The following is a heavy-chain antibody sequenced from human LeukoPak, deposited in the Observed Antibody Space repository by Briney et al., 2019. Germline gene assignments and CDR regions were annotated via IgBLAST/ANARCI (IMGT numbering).Heavy chain of an antibody. J-gene: IGHJ4*02. CDR3: ARRYLWFEDY. Sequence: KSSETLSLTCAVYGGSFSGYYWSWIRQPPGKGLEWIGSIYYSGSTYYNPSLKSRVTISVDTSKNQFSLKLSSVTAADTAVYYCARRYLWFEDYWGQGTLVTVSS. CDR1: GGSFSGYY. CDR2: IYYSGST. D-gene: IGHD3-10*01. V-gene: IGHV4-34*01.